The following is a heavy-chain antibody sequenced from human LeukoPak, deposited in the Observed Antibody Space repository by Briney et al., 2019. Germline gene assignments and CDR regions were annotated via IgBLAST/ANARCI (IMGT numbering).Heavy chain of an antibody. J-gene: IGHJ4*02. CDR3: ARKYCSNGVCYDN. D-gene: IGHD2-8*01. V-gene: IGHV5-10-1*01. Sequence: GESLKISCKGFGYSFTSYWISWVRQMPGKGLEWMGRIDPSDSYANYSPSFQGHVTISADKSISTAYLQWSSLKASDTAMYYCARKYCSNGVCYDNWGQGTLVTVPS. CDR1: GYSFTSYW. CDR2: IDPSDSYA.